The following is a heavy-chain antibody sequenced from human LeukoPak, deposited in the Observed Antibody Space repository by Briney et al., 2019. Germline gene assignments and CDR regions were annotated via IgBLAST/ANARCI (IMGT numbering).Heavy chain of an antibody. Sequence: ASVKVSCKASGGTFSSYAISWVRQAPGQGLEWMGGIIPIFGTANYAQKFQGRVTITADESTSTAYMELSSLRSEDTAVYYCARAPQDIVVVPAAISYYYYYHGMDVWGQGTTVTVSS. D-gene: IGHD2-2*01. CDR3: ARAPQDIVVVPAAISYYYYYHGMDV. J-gene: IGHJ6*02. V-gene: IGHV1-69*13. CDR1: GGTFSSYA. CDR2: IIPIFGTA.